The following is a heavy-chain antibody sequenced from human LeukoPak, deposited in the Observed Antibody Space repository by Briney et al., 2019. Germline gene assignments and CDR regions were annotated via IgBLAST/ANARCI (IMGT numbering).Heavy chain of an antibody. CDR3: ARGYSSGCPDY. V-gene: IGHV3-74*01. CDR2: INSDGSST. D-gene: IGHD6-19*01. CDR1: GFTFSSYW. Sequence: GGSLRLSCAASGFTFSSYWMHWVRHAPGKGLVWVSRINSDGSSTSYADSVKGRFTISRDNAKNTLYLQMNSLRAEDTAVYYCARGYSSGCPDYWGQGTLVTVSS. J-gene: IGHJ4*02.